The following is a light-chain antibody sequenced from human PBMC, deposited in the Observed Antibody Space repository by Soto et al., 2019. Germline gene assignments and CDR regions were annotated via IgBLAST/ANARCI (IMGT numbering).Light chain of an antibody. Sequence: QSALTQPASVSGSPGQSITISCTGTSSDIGGYNYVSWYQQHPGKAPKLMIYDVSNRPSGVSNRFSGSKSGNTASLTISGLQAEDEADYYCSSYTSSSTRRAFGGGTQLTVL. CDR1: SSDIGGYNY. J-gene: IGLJ3*02. CDR2: DVS. V-gene: IGLV2-14*01. CDR3: SSYTSSSTRRA.